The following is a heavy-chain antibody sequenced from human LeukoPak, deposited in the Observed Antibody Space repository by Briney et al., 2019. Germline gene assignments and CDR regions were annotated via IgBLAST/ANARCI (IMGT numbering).Heavy chain of an antibody. CDR3: ARVCYDFWSGYYWWFDP. D-gene: IGHD3-3*01. V-gene: IGHV1-18*01. CDR2: ISAYNGNT. Sequence: ASVKVSCKASGYTFTSYGISWVRQAPGQGLEWMGWISAYNGNTNYAQKLQGRVTMTTDTSTSTAYMELRSLRSDDTAVYYCARVCYDFWSGYYWWFDPWGQGTLVTVSS. CDR1: GYTFTSYG. J-gene: IGHJ5*02.